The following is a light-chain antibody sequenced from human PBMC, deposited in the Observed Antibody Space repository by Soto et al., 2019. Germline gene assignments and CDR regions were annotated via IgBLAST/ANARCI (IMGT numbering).Light chain of an antibody. V-gene: IGKV3-20*01. Sequence: EIVLTQSPGTLSLSPGERATLYCRASQSVSSNYLAWYQQKPGQAPKVLIYRASIRATGIPDRFTGGGSGTDFTLTIRRLEPEDFALYYCQQYAGSPITFGQGTRLEIK. J-gene: IGKJ5*01. CDR3: QQYAGSPIT. CDR1: QSVSSNY. CDR2: RAS.